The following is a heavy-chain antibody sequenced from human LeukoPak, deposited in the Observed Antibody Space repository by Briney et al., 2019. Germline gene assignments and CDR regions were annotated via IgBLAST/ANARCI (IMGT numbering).Heavy chain of an antibody. CDR2: IYHSGST. CDR3: ARGPYDFWSGYYRSHYYYYYYMDV. Sequence: SETLSLTCTVSGYSISSGYYWGWIRQPPGKGLEWIGSIYHSGSTYYNPSLKSRVTISVDTSKNQFSLKLSSVTAADTAVYYCARGPYDFWSGYYRSHYYYYYYMDVWGKGTTVTVSS. CDR1: GYSISSGYY. V-gene: IGHV4-38-2*02. J-gene: IGHJ6*03. D-gene: IGHD3-3*01.